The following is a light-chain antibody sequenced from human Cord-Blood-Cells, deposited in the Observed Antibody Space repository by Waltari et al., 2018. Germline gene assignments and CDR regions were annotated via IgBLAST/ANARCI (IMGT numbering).Light chain of an antibody. CDR1: PSVLYSSNNKNY. V-gene: IGKV4-1*01. CDR2: WAS. Sequence: DIVMTQSPDSLAVSLGERATINCKSSPSVLYSSNNKNYLAWYQQKPGQPTKLLIYWASTRESGVPDRFSGSGSGTDFTLTISSLQAEDVAVYYCQQYYSTPRTFGQGTKVEIK. CDR3: QQYYSTPRT. J-gene: IGKJ1*01.